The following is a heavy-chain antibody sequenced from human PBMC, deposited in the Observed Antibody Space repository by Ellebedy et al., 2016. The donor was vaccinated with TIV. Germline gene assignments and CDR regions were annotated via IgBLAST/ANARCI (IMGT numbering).Heavy chain of an antibody. Sequence: PGGSLRLSCAASGFTFSNYGIHWVRQAPGKGLEWVAVISYDGRNKYYADSVKGRFPISRDNSKNTVSLQMNSLRAEDTAVYYCAKARGAASLIAVAGPNDVWGQGATVAVSS. V-gene: IGHV3-30*18. CDR1: GFTFSNYG. D-gene: IGHD6-19*01. J-gene: IGHJ6*02. CDR3: AKARGAASLIAVAGPNDV. CDR2: ISYDGRNK.